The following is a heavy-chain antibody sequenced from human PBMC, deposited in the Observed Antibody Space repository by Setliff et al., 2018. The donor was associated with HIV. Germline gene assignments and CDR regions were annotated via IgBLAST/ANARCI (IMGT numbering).Heavy chain of an antibody. J-gene: IGHJ2*01. D-gene: IGHD4-17*01. V-gene: IGHV4-39*01. Sequence: SETLSLTCTASGGSISSSSYYWGWLRQSTGKGLEWIGTIYYGGTTYYNPSLKSRVTISVDTSKKQFSLKLRAVTDADTAVYYCARSSPYGDPDQVAWYFDLWGRGTLVTVSS. CDR2: IYYGGTT. CDR3: ARSSPYGDPDQVAWYFDL. CDR1: GGSISSSSYY.